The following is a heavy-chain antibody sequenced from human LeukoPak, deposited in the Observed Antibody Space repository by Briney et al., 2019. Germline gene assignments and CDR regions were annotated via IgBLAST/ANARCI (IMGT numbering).Heavy chain of an antibody. D-gene: IGHD1-1*01. J-gene: IGHJ3*02. V-gene: IGHV3-21*01. Sequence: PGGSLRLSCAASGFTFDDYGMSWVRHAPGKGLEWVSSISSSSSYIYYADSVKGRFTISRDNAKNSLYLQMNSLRAEDTAVYYCARDENNWNEDAFDIWGQGTMVTVSS. CDR1: GFTFDDYG. CDR2: ISSSSSYI. CDR3: ARDENNWNEDAFDI.